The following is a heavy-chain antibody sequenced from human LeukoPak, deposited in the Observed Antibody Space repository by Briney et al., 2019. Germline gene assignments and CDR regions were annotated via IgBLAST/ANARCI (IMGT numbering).Heavy chain of an antibody. CDR1: GSSISSAYY. CDR3: ARGAYYDFWSGQNNAFDI. D-gene: IGHD3-3*01. V-gene: IGHV4-38-2*02. J-gene: IGHJ3*02. CDR2: IYHSEST. Sequence: SETLSLTCTVSGSSISSAYYWGWIRQPPGRGLAWIGNIYHSESTYYNPSLKSRVTISVDTSKNQFSLKLSSVTAADTAVYYCARGAYYDFWSGQNNAFDIWGQGTMVTVSS.